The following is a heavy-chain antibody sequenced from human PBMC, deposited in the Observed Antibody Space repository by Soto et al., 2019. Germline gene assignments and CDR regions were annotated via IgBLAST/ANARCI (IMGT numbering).Heavy chain of an antibody. V-gene: IGHV1-3*01. CDR3: ARGAGKNNPPTSH. J-gene: IGHJ4*02. CDR1: GYTFTSYA. Sequence: ASVKVSCKASGYTFTSYAMHWVRQAPGQRLEWMGWINAGNGNTKYSQKFQGRVTITRDTSASTAYMELSSLRSEDTAVYYCARGAGKNNPPTSHWGQGTLVTVSS. CDR2: INAGNGNT.